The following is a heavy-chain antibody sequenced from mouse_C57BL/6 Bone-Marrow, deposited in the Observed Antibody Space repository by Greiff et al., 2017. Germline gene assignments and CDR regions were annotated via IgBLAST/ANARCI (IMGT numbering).Heavy chain of an antibody. D-gene: IGHD1-1*01. CDR1: GYTFTSYW. CDR2: IDPSDSYT. V-gene: IGHV1-50*01. CDR3: AIYYDFDY. J-gene: IGHJ2*01. Sequence: QVQLQQPGAELVKPGASVKLSCKASGYTFTSYWMPWVKQRPGQGLEWIGEIDPSDSYTNYNQKFKGKATLTVDTSSSTAYMQLSSLTSEDSAVYYCAIYYDFDYWGQGTTLTVSS.